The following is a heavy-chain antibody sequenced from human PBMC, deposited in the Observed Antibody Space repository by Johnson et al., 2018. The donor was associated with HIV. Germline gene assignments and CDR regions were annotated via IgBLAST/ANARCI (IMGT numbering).Heavy chain of an antibody. CDR2: ISWNGGST. J-gene: IGHJ3*02. V-gene: IGHV3-20*04. CDR1: GFTFSSYA. CDR3: AGKTRSAILGVVIRHEAFDI. D-gene: IGHD3-3*01. Sequence: VQLVESGGGLVQPGGSLRLSCAASGFTFSSYAMSWVRQAPGKGLEWVSGISWNGGSTGYADSVKGRFTISRDNATNSLYPQMNSLRAEDTALEYCAGKTRSAILGVVIRHEAFDIWGQGTMVTVSS.